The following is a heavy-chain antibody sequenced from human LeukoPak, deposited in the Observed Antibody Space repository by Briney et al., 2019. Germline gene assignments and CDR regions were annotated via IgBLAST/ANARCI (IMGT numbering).Heavy chain of an antibody. V-gene: IGHV1-3*01. CDR1: GYTFTSYA. CDR2: INAGNGNT. Sequence: ASVKVSCKASGYTFTSYAMHWVRQAPGQRLEWMGWINAGNGNTKYSQKFQGRVTITRDTSASTAYMELSSLRSEDTAVYYRARDFTMVRGVIPAFDYWGQGTLVTVSS. D-gene: IGHD3-10*01. J-gene: IGHJ4*02. CDR3: ARDFTMVRGVIPAFDY.